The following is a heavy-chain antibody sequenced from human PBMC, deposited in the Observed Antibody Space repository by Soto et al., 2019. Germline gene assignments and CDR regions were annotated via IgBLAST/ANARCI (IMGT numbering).Heavy chain of an antibody. CDR2: IDPRSGGT. Sequence: VKVSCKVSGYPFTTYYIHWVRQAPGQGLERMGWIDPRSGGTVYEQKFQGRVTMTRDTSISTVYMDLSGLTSDDTALYYCATDDYGIFPYWGQGSLVTVSS. CDR1: GYPFTTYY. V-gene: IGHV1-2*02. D-gene: IGHD3-10*01. CDR3: ATDDYGIFPY. J-gene: IGHJ4*02.